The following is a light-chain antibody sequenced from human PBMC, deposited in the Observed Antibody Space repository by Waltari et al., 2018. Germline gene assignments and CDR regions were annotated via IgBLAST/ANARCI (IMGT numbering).Light chain of an antibody. V-gene: IGKV1-5*03. CDR3: QQYNSYST. J-gene: IGKJ1*01. CDR1: QSVSVW. Sequence: DIQMTQSPSTLSASVGDRVTITCRASQSVSVWLAWYQQKPGKAPKLLIYKASNLESGVPSRFSGSGSGTEFTLTISSLQPDDFATYYCQQYNSYSTFGQGTKVVIK. CDR2: KAS.